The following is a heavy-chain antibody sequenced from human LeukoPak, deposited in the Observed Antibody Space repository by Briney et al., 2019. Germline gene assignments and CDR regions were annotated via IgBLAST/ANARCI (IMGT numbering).Heavy chain of an antibody. Sequence: RPGGSLRLSCAASGFTYDDYGMTWVRQAPGKGLEWVSGLNWNGGSTGYADSVKGRFTISRDNSKNTLYLQMSSLRPEDTAVYYCVKALTDDAFDIRGQGTMVTVSS. CDR2: LNWNGGST. CDR1: GFTYDDYG. V-gene: IGHV3-20*04. CDR3: VKALTDDAFDI. J-gene: IGHJ3*02.